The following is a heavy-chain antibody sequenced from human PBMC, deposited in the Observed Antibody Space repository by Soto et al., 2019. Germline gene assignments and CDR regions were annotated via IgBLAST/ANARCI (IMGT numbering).Heavy chain of an antibody. Sequence: SETLSLTCSVSGDPLKNHYWAWSRHSPGKGLEWIGYIDYSGSTYYKPSLKSRVTISVDTSKKQFSLKLRPVSAADTAVYYCARDDQANWGSGFDYWGQGILVTVSS. D-gene: IGHD7-27*01. CDR1: GDPLKNHY. V-gene: IGHV4-59*11. J-gene: IGHJ4*02. CDR3: ARDDQANWGSGFDY. CDR2: IDYSGST.